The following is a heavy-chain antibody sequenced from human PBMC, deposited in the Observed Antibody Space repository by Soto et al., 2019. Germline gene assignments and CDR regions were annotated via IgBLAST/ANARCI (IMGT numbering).Heavy chain of an antibody. D-gene: IGHD3-10*01. V-gene: IGHV2-5*02. CDR3: AHTTYYYGSGSYYPAYYFDY. Sequence: QITLKESGPTLVKPTQTLTLTCTFSGFSLSTSGVGVGWIRQPPGKALEWLALIYWDDDKRYSPSLKSRLTITKDTSKNQVFLTMTNMDPVDTATYYCAHTTYYYGSGSYYPAYYFDYWGQGTLVTVSS. CDR1: GFSLSTSGVG. CDR2: IYWDDDK. J-gene: IGHJ4*02.